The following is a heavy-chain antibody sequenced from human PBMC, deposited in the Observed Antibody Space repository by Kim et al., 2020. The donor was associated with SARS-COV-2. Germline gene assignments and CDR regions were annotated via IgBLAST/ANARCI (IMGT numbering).Heavy chain of an antibody. D-gene: IGHD1-26*01. CDR3: ARDFRAVGATKGSYFDY. J-gene: IGHJ4*02. V-gene: IGHV3-30*07. Sequence: VKGRFTIARDDSKNTLYLQINSLRAEDTAVYYCARDFRAVGATKGSYFDYWGQGTLVTVSS.